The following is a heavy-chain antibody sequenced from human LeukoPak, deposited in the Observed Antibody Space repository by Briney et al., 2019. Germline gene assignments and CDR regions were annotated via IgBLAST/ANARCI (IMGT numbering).Heavy chain of an antibody. D-gene: IGHD2-2*01. CDR3: ARGGGSCSSTSCYFRWFDP. Sequence: GGSLRLSCAASGFTFNSYAMHWVRQAPGKGLDWVAVISYDGGNKYYADSVKGRFTISRDNSKNTLYLQMNSLRAEDTAVYSCARGGGSCSSTSCYFRWFDPWGQGTLVTVSS. J-gene: IGHJ5*02. CDR1: GFTFNSYA. CDR2: ISYDGGNK. V-gene: IGHV3-30-3*01.